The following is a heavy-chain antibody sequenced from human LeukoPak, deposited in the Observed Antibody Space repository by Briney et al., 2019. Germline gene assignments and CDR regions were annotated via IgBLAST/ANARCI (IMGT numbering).Heavy chain of an antibody. V-gene: IGHV3-23*01. Sequence: PGGSLRLSCAASGFTFSSYAMSWVRRAPGKGLEWVSVISGSGGSTNYADSVKGRFTISRDNSKNTLYLQMNSLRAEDTALYYCAKDKRTVTTSGYFDYWGQGILVTVSS. CDR3: AKDKRTVTTSGYFDY. J-gene: IGHJ4*02. CDR1: GFTFSSYA. CDR2: ISGSGGST. D-gene: IGHD4-17*01.